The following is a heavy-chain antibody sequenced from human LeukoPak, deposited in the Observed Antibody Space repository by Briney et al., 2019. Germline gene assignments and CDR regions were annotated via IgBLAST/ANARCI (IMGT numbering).Heavy chain of an antibody. Sequence: GGSLRLSCAASGFSFGSYWMTWVRQAPGKGLEWVSVIYSGGSTYYADSVKGRFTISRDNSKNTLYLQMNSLRAEDTAVYYCARSYPSHGSAFDIWGQGTMVTVSS. D-gene: IGHD1-26*01. V-gene: IGHV3-53*01. J-gene: IGHJ3*02. CDR3: ARSYPSHGSAFDI. CDR1: GFSFGSYW. CDR2: IYSGGST.